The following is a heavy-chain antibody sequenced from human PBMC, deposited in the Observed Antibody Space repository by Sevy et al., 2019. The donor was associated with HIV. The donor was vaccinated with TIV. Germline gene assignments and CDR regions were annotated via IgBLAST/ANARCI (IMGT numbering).Heavy chain of an antibody. CDR2: ISYDGSNK. CDR1: GFTFSSYA. Sequence: GGSLRLSCAASGFTFSSYAMHWVRQAPGKGLEWVAVISYDGSNKYYADSVKGRFTISRDNSKDTLYLQMNSLRAEDMALYYCAKDPLPHSSGVDYWGQGTLVTVSS. D-gene: IGHD3-22*01. V-gene: IGHV3-30*18. CDR3: AKDPLPHSSGVDY. J-gene: IGHJ4*02.